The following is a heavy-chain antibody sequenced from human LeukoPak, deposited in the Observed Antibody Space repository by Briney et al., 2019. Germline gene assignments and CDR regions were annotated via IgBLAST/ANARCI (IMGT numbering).Heavy chain of an antibody. CDR2: IIPIFGTA. CDR1: GGTFSSYA. D-gene: IGHD3-16*01. Sequence: GASVKASCKASGGTFSSYAISWVRQAPGQGLEWMGGIIPIFGTANYAQKFQGRVTITTDESTSTAYMELSSLRSEDTAVYYCARDRKSQGETYYYYYMDVWGKGTTVTVSS. CDR3: ARDRKSQGETYYYYYMDV. V-gene: IGHV1-69*05. J-gene: IGHJ6*03.